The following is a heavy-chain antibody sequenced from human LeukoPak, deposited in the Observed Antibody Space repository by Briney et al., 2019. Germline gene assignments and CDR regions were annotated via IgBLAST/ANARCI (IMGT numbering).Heavy chain of an antibody. CDR1: GFTSSSYG. J-gene: IGHJ4*02. Sequence: PGRSLRLSCAASGFTSSSYGMHWVRQAPGKGLEWVAVIWYDGSDKYYADSVKGRFTISRDNSKNTLFLQMNSLRAEDTAVYYCARDPTRERWLQNYFDYWGQGTLVTVSS. V-gene: IGHV3-33*01. CDR2: IWYDGSDK. D-gene: IGHD5-24*01. CDR3: ARDPTRERWLQNYFDY.